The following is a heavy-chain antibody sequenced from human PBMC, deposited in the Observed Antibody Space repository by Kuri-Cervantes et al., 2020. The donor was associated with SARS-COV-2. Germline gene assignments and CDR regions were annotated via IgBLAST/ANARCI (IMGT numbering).Heavy chain of an antibody. Sequence: GGSLRLSCAASGFTFNSCWMTWVRQAPGKGLEWVANIKHDGSDKFYVDSVKGRFTISRDNAKNSLYLQMNNLRVDDGAAYYCASLTVSGTRGLDYWGQGALVTVSS. CDR3: ASLTVSGTRGLDY. CDR2: IKHDGSDK. J-gene: IGHJ4*02. D-gene: IGHD6-19*01. CDR1: GFTFNSCW. V-gene: IGHV3-7*01.